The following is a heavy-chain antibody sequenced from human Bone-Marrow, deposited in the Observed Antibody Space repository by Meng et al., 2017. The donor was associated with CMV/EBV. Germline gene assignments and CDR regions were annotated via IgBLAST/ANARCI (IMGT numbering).Heavy chain of an antibody. Sequence: GESLKISCAASGFTFSGSAMHWVRQASGKGLEWVGRIRSKANSYATAYAASVKGRFTISRDDSKNTAYLQMNSLKTEDTAVYYCTRGPEDYWGQGTLDTVPS. D-gene: IGHD1-14*01. CDR1: GFTFSGSA. CDR3: TRGPEDY. V-gene: IGHV3-73*01. CDR2: IRSKANSYAT. J-gene: IGHJ4*02.